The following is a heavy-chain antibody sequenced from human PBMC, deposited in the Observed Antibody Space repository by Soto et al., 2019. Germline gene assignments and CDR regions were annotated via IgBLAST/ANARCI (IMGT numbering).Heavy chain of an antibody. CDR1: GGSMSSGDYY. D-gene: IGHD3-22*01. CDR2: IYYSGST. Sequence: PXETLCLTFTVAGGSMSSGDYYWSWIRQPPGKGLEWIGYIYYSGSTYYNPSLKSRVTISVDTSKNQFSLKLSSVTAADTAVYYCARDVEWHDSSGYYDYWGQGTLFTVSS. CDR3: ARDVEWHDSSGYYDY. J-gene: IGHJ4*02. V-gene: IGHV4-30-4*01.